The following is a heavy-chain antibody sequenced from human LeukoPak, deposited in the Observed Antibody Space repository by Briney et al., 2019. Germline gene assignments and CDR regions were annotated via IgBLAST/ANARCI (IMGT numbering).Heavy chain of an antibody. Sequence: ASVKVSCKASGYTLTSYGISWVPQAPGQGLEWVGWISAYNGNTNYAQKLQGRVTMTTDTSTSTAYMELRSLRSDDTAVYYCARVDIYYGSRSDGSFDPWGQGTLVTVSS. CDR3: ARVDIYYGSRSDGSFDP. D-gene: IGHD3-10*01. CDR2: ISAYNGNT. CDR1: GYTLTSYG. V-gene: IGHV1-18*01. J-gene: IGHJ5*02.